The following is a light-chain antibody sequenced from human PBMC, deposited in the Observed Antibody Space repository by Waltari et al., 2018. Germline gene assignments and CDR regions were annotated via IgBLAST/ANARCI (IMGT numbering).Light chain of an antibody. CDR1: SSDVGSYNL. CDR3: CSYAGSAISV. CDR2: DVN. J-gene: IGLJ3*02. V-gene: IGLV2-23*02. Sequence: QSALTQTATVSGSPGQSITIYCTGTSSDVGSYNLVSWYQQHPGQAPTLIIYDVNRRPSGVSNRFSGSKSGNTASLTISELQAADEADYYCCSYAGSAISVFGGGTRLTVL.